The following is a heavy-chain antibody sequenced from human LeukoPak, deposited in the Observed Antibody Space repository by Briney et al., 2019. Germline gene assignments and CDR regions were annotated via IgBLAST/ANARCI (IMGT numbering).Heavy chain of an antibody. CDR1: GFTVSSNY. V-gene: IGHV3-53*01. J-gene: IGHJ4*02. Sequence: PGGSLRLSCAASGFTVSSNYMSWVRQAPGKGLEWVSVIYSGGSTYYADSVKGRFTISRDNSKNTLYLQMNSLRAEDTAVYYCARDGTGSGSSFDYWGQGTLVIVSS. CDR2: IYSGGST. D-gene: IGHD3-10*01. CDR3: ARDGTGSGSSFDY.